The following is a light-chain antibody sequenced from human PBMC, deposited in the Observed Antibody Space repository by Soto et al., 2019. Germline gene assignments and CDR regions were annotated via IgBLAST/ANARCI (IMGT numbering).Light chain of an antibody. CDR2: LNS. Sequence: QSVLTQPPSASGTPGQRVTISCSGDSSSIERNAVSWYQQLPGMAPKLLIYLNSRRPSGVPDRFSGSKSGTSASLAISGLQYEDADEYYCATWDDSPNLLSVLGNGTKVT. J-gene: IGLJ1*01. CDR1: SSSIERNA. V-gene: IGLV1-44*01. CDR3: ATWDDSPNLLSV.